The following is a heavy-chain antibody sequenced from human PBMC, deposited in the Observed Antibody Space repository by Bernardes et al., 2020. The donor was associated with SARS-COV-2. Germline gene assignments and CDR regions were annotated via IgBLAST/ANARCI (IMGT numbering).Heavy chain of an antibody. D-gene: IGHD3-10*01. V-gene: IGHV3-74*01. CDR2: IDGAGSDT. CDR3: ARKAGHGYGMDV. CDR1: GFPSNSYW. J-gene: IGHJ6*02. Sequence: GGALRLSFGAPGFPSNSYWMHWVRQVPGKGLEGVSRIDGAGSDTIYAESVKGRFTIYRDNAKNTVYLQMNSLRGEDTGVYYCARKAGHGYGMDVWGQGTTVTVSS.